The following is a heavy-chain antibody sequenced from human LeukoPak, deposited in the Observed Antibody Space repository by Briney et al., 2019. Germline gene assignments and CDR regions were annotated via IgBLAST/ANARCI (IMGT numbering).Heavy chain of an antibody. V-gene: IGHV4-39*01. J-gene: IGHJ5*02. CDR1: GGSLSSSSYY. CDR2: IYYSGST. D-gene: IGHD3-10*01. CDR3: ARHRGGSWFDP. Sequence: SETLSLTCTVSGGSLSSSSYYGGGMRQPPGRGLEWIGSIYYSGSTYYNPSLKSRVTISVDTSKNQFSLKLSSVTAADTAVYYCARHRGGSWFDPWGQGTLVTVSS.